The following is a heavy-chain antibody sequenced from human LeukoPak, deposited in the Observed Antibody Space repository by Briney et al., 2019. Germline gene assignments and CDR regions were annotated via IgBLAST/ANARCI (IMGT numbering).Heavy chain of an antibody. Sequence: ASVKVSCKASGYTFPGYYMHWVRQAPGQGLEWMGWINPNSGGTNYAQKFQGRVTMTRDTSISTAYMELSRLRSDDTAVYYCARGKWLRFLVDYWGQGTLVTVSS. V-gene: IGHV1-2*02. J-gene: IGHJ4*02. CDR3: ARGKWLRFLVDY. CDR2: INPNSGGT. D-gene: IGHD5-12*01. CDR1: GYTFPGYY.